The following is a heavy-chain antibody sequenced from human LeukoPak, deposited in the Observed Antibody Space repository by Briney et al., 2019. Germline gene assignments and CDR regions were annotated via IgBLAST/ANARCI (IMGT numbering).Heavy chain of an antibody. D-gene: IGHD4-11*01. V-gene: IGHV3-23*01. J-gene: IGHJ4*02. CDR2: INGGGVNT. CDR3: AKDLYSNYGPADY. CDR1: GFTFSSYA. Sequence: GGSLRLSCAASGFTFSSYATSWVRQAPGKGLEWVSTINGGGVNTHYADSVGGRFTISRDNSKNTLFLQMNSLRDEDTAVYYCAKDLYSNYGPADYWGQGNLVTVSS.